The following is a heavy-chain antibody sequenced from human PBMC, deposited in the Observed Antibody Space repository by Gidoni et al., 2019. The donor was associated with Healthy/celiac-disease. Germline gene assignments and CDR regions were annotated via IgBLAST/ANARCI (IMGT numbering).Heavy chain of an antibody. Sequence: QLQLQESGPGLVKPSETLSLTCTVSGGSISSSSYSWGWIRQPPGKGLEWIGSIYYSGSTYYNPSLKSRVTISVDTSKIQFSLKLSSVTAADTAVYYCARGDDVVPAAIGLYNWFDPWGQGTLVTVSS. J-gene: IGHJ5*02. V-gene: IGHV4-39*01. CDR1: GGSISSSSYS. CDR2: IYYSGST. D-gene: IGHD2-2*01. CDR3: ARGDDVVPAAIGLYNWFDP.